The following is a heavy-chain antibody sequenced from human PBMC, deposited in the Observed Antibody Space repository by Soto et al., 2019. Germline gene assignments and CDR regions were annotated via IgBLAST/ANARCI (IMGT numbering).Heavy chain of an antibody. D-gene: IGHD1-1*01. CDR1: GFTFSNAW. J-gene: IGHJ4*02. Sequence: EVQLVESGGGLVKPGGSLRLSCAASGFTFSNAWMSWVRQAPGQGLEWVGRIKSKTDGGTTDDAAPVKGRCTISRDDSKNALYLQMNSLKTEDTAVYDCTARKTGTPFTFTDYWGQGTLVTVSS. CDR2: IKSKTDGGTT. CDR3: TARKTGTPFTFTDY. V-gene: IGHV3-15*01.